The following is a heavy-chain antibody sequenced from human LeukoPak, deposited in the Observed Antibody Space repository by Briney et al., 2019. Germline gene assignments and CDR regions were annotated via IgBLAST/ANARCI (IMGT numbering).Heavy chain of an antibody. V-gene: IGHV3-23*01. D-gene: IGHD2-2*01. J-gene: IGHJ4*01. CDR2: IRGSGDIT. Sequence: PGGSLRLSCAASGFTFSSYAMSWVRQAPGKGLEWVSGIRGSGDITYYADSVKGRFTISRDSFKNTLYLQMNSLRAEDTAVYYCAKTRIVCTSVSCPGGGFDYWGHGTLVTVSS. CDR3: AKTRIVCTSVSCPGGGFDY. CDR1: GFTFSSYA.